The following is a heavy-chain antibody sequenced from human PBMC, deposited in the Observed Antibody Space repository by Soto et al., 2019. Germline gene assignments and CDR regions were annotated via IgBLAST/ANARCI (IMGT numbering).Heavy chain of an antibody. D-gene: IGHD3-9*01. V-gene: IGHV5-51*01. J-gene: IGHJ6*02. CDR2: IYPGDSDT. CDR3: ARDRLDYGMDV. CDR1: GYSFTSYW. Sequence: PGESLKISCKGSGYSFTSYWIGWVRQMPGKGLEWMGIIYPGDSDTRYSPSFQGQVTISADKSISTAYLQMNSLRAEDTAVYYCARDRLDYGMDVWGQGTAVTVSS.